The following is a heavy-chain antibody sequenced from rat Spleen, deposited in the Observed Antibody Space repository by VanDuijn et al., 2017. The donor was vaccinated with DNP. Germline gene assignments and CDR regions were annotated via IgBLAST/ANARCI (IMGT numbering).Heavy chain of an antibody. CDR2: IKAKSNNYAT. V-gene: IGHV6-6*01. CDR1: GFTFSTAW. CDR3: APRTPFDY. Sequence: EVQVLESGGGLVQPGNSLKLSCATSGFTFSTAWMYWYRQFPDKRLEWVARIKAKSNNYATDYTESVKGRFTISRDDSKSSIYLQMNNLKEEDTAIYYCAPRTPFDYWGQGVMVTVSS. D-gene: IGHD3-1*01. J-gene: IGHJ2*01.